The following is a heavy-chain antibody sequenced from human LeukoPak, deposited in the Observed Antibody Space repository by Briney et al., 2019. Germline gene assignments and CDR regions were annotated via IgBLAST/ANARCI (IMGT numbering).Heavy chain of an antibody. CDR3: ARDRGYGYGYDPDY. D-gene: IGHD5-18*01. Sequence: EASVKVSCKASGYTFTGYYMHWVRQAPGQGLEWMGRINPNSGGTNYAQKFQGRVTMTRDTSISTAYMELSRLRSDDTAVYYCARDRGYGYGYDPDYWGQGTLVTVSS. V-gene: IGHV1-2*06. J-gene: IGHJ4*02. CDR2: INPNSGGT. CDR1: GYTFTGYY.